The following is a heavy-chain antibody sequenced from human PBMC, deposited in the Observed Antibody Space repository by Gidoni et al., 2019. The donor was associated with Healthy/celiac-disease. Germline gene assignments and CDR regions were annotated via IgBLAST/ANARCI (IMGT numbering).Heavy chain of an antibody. J-gene: IGHJ4*02. CDR2: LYYSGST. CDR1: GGSIRRGGYY. CDR3: ARLSGSYTRGDFDY. Sequence: QVQLQESGPGLVKPSPPLSLPCTVSGGSIRRGGYYWRWIRPHPGKGLVWIVYLYYSGSTYYNPSLKSRVTISVDTSKNQFSLKLSSVTAADTAVYYWARLSGSYTRGDFDYWGQGTLVTVSS. D-gene: IGHD3-10*01. V-gene: IGHV4-31*03.